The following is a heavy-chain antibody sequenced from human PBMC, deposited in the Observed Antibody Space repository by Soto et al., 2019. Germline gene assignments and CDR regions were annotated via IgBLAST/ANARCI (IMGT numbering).Heavy chain of an antibody. Sequence: ASVKVSCKASGDTFASYGMRWVRQAPGQRLEWMGWINAANGDTKYSPKFQGRVTITRDTSASTAYMELSSLRSEDTAVYYCVRRHVSATGIDWFDPWGQGTLVTVSS. D-gene: IGHD6-13*01. CDR1: GDTFASYG. CDR2: INAANGDT. V-gene: IGHV1-3*01. J-gene: IGHJ5*02. CDR3: VRRHVSATGIDWFDP.